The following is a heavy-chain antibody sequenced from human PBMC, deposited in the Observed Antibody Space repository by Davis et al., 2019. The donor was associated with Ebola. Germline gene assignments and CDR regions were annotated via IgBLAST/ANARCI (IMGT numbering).Heavy chain of an antibody. CDR1: GASFSDYY. CDR2: IDYRRRT. V-gene: IGHV4-34*01. CDR3: ASPHQIRGKDYFDL. D-gene: IGHD2-2*01. Sequence: PSETLSLTCGVYGASFSDYYWSVIRQAPQKGLEWIGEIDYRRRTYYNPSLKSRVTFSIDTSRNEFSLTLRSVTAADTAVYYCASPHQIRGKDYFDLWGQGTLVTVSS. J-gene: IGHJ4*02.